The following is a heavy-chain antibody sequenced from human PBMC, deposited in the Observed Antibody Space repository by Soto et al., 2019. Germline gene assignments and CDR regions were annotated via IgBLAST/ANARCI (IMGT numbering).Heavy chain of an antibody. Sequence: SETLSLTCTVSGDSISGYYWAWIRQPPGKRLEWIGYIYSSSGNTDYNPSLNRRATISIDMSKNQVSLRLRAVTAADTAIYYCARDYYDSSESMDVWGQGTTVTVSS. V-gene: IGHV4-59*01. CDR3: ARDYYDSSESMDV. J-gene: IGHJ6*02. CDR1: GDSISGYY. D-gene: IGHD3-22*01. CDR2: IYSSSGNT.